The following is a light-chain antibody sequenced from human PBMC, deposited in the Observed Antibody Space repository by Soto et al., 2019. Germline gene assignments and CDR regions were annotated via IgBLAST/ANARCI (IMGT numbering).Light chain of an antibody. V-gene: IGKV3-15*01. J-gene: IGKJ4*01. CDR1: QSVSSN. CDR3: QQYNNWPLT. CDR2: GAS. Sequence: EIVMTQSPATLSVSPGERATLSCRASQSVSSNLAWYQQKPGQAPRLLIYGASTRATDIPARFSGSGSGTEFTLTLSSLQSEDFSVYYCQQYNNWPLTFGGGTKVEIK.